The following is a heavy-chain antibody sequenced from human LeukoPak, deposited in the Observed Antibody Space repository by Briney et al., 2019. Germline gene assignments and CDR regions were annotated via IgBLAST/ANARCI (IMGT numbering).Heavy chain of an antibody. D-gene: IGHD3-10*01. CDR3: ARSYNSGSSYPFYFDF. J-gene: IGHJ4*02. CDR2: IYYTGNT. CDR1: GFSISSHY. Sequence: SETLSLTCTVSGFSISSHYWSWIRQPPGKGLEWIGHIYYTGNTNYSPSLMTRVTISVDTSKNHFSLKLNSVTAADTAVYYCARSYNSGSSYPFYFDFWGQGTLVTVSS. V-gene: IGHV4-59*11.